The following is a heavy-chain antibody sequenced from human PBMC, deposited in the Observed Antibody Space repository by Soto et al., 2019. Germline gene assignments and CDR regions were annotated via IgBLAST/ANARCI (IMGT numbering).Heavy chain of an antibody. CDR1: GGSISSYY. D-gene: IGHD6-13*01. V-gene: IGHV4-59*01. J-gene: IGHJ4*02. Sequence: SETLSLTCTVSGGSISSYYWSWIRQPPGKGLEWIGYIYYSGSTNYNPSLKSRVTISVDTSKNQFSLKLSSVTAADTAVYYCARGRVTAGPFDYWGQGTPVTVSS. CDR3: ARGRVTAGPFDY. CDR2: IYYSGST.